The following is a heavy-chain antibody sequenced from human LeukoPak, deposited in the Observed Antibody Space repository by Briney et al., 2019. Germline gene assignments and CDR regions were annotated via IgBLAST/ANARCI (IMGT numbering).Heavy chain of an antibody. CDR3: AIPYCSSTSCYYAHNAFDI. CDR1: GYTFTSYD. CDR2: MNPNSGNT. V-gene: IGHV1-8*01. Sequence: ASVKVSCKASGYTFTSYDINWVRQATGQGLEWMGWMNPNSGNTGYAQKFQGRVTMTRNTSISTAYMELSSLRSEDTAVYYCAIPYCSSTSCYYAHNAFDIWGQGTMVTVSS. D-gene: IGHD2-2*01. J-gene: IGHJ3*02.